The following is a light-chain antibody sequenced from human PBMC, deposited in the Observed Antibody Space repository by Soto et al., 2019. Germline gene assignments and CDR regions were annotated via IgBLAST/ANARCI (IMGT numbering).Light chain of an antibody. CDR3: QSYDSSLTDV. V-gene: IGLV1-40*01. J-gene: IGLJ1*01. Sequence: QSVLTQPPSVSGSPGQRVTISCTGSSSNIGGGYYVHWYQQLPGTAPKLLIYGNSNRPSGVPDRFSGSKSGTSASLTITGLQAEDEADYYCQSYDSSLTDVFGTGTKLTVL. CDR2: GNS. CDR1: SSNIGGGYY.